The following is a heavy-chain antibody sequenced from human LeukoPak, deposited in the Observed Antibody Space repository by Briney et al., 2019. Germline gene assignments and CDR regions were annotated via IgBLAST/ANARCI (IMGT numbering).Heavy chain of an antibody. CDR2: INPSGGST. J-gene: IGHJ4*02. CDR3: AALLIAAAGTRPDWYYFDY. Sequence: ASVKVSCKASGYTFTSYYMYWVRQAPGQGLEWMGIINPSGGSTSYAQKFQGRVTMTRDTSTSTVYMELSSLRSEDTAVYYCAALLIAAAGTRPDWYYFDYWGQGTLVTVSS. D-gene: IGHD6-13*01. CDR1: GYTFTSYY. V-gene: IGHV1-46*03.